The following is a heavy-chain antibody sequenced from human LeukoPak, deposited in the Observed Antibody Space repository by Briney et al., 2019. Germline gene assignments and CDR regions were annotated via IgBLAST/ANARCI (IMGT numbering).Heavy chain of an antibody. Sequence: PWETLTLSCAVSGCSISGYDLNWIRQPAGKGLEWMGRIFTSGSDPNPSLKSRVTMSIDTSKNQFSLRLSSVTAADTAVYYCVANCDGLVYWGQGTLVTVSS. CDR2: IFTSGS. CDR3: VANCDGLVY. J-gene: IGHJ4*02. D-gene: IGHD6-19*01. V-gene: IGHV4-4*07. CDR1: GCSISGYD.